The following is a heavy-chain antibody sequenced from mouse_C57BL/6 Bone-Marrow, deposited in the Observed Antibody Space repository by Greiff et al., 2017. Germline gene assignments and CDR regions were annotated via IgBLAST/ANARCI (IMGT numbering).Heavy chain of an antibody. J-gene: IGHJ1*03. CDR3: ARGIYYGNSGYFDV. D-gene: IGHD2-1*01. CDR2: INPYNGGT. V-gene: IGHV1-19*01. Sequence: EVKLQQSGPVLVKPGASVKMSCKASGYTFTDYYMNWVKQSHGKSLEWIGVINPYNGGTSYNQKFKGKATLTVDKSSSTAYMELNSLTSEDSAVYYCARGIYYGNSGYFDVWGTGTTVTVSS. CDR1: GYTFTDYY.